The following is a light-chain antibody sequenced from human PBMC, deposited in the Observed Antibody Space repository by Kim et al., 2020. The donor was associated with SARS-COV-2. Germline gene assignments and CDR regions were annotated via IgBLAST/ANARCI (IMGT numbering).Light chain of an antibody. CDR2: DVT. CDR3: SSYTSSKTWV. CDR1: NSDIGGYNY. J-gene: IGLJ3*02. Sequence: QSALTQPASVSGSPGQWFTISCTGSNSDIGGYNYVSWYQQHPDKAPKLIIYDVTKRPSGVSDRFSGSKSGNTASLIISGLQADDEADYYCSSYTSSKTWVFGGGTKLTVL. V-gene: IGLV2-14*03.